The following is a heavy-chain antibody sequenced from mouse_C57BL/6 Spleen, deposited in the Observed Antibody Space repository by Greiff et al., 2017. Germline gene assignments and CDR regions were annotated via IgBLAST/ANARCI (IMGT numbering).Heavy chain of an antibody. J-gene: IGHJ1*03. CDR2: IHPNSGST. D-gene: IGHD1-1*01. V-gene: IGHV1-64*01. CDR1: GYTFTSYW. Sequence: QVQLQQSGAELVKPGASVKLSCKASGYTFTSYWMHWVKQRPGQGLEWIGMIHPNSGSTNYNEKFKSKATLTVDKSSSTAYMQLSSLTSEDSAVYYCARSVTTGVDWYFDVWGTGTTVTVSS. CDR3: ARSVTTGVDWYFDV.